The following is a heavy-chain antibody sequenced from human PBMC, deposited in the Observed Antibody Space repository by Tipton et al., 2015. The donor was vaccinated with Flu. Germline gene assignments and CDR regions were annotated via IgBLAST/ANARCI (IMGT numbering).Heavy chain of an antibody. Sequence: SLRLSCAASGFMFGFYGMHWGRQAPGKGLEWVAFIRGDESDKYYADSAKGRLTISRENSKNALYLAINSRRTEDTAVYYCAKDGWDTSGWYPFDYWGQGTLVTVSS. D-gene: IGHD6-19*01. J-gene: IGHJ4*02. CDR2: IRGDESDK. CDR3: AKDGWDTSGWYPFDY. V-gene: IGHV3-30*02. CDR1: GFMFGFYG.